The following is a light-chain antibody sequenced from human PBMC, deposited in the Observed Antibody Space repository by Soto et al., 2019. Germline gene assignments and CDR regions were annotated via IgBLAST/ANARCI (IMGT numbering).Light chain of an antibody. J-gene: IGKJ1*01. CDR3: QQRRNWPPT. V-gene: IGKV3-11*01. CDR2: DAS. CDR1: QSVSSY. Sequence: EIVLTQSPATLSLSPGERATLSCRASQSVSSYLAWYQQNPGQAPRLLIYDASNRATGIPARFSGSGSGTDFSLTISRLAPEDFAVYYCQQRRNWPPTFGQGTKVEIK.